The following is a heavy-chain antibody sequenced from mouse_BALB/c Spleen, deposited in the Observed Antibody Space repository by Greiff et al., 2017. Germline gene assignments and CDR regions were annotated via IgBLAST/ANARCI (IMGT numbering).Heavy chain of an antibody. CDR2: ISSGSSTI. D-gene: IGHD2-4*01. J-gene: IGHJ3*01. CDR1: GFTFSSFG. V-gene: IGHV5-17*02. Sequence: EVHLVESGGGLVQPGGSRKLSCAASGFTFSSFGMHWVRQAPEKGLEWVAYISSGSSTIYYADTVKGRFTISRDNPKNTLFLQMTSLRSEDTAMYYCARSLYDYVAWFAYWGQGTLVTVSA. CDR3: ARSLYDYVAWFAY.